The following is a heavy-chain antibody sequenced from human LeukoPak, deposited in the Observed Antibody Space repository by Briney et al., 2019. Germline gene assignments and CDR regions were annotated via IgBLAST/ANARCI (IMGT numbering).Heavy chain of an antibody. D-gene: IGHD6-19*01. CDR2: IYPGDSDT. CDR3: ARQRQRYSSGWFFDY. V-gene: IGHV5-51*01. CDR1: GYSFTSYW. J-gene: IGHJ4*02. Sequence: GESLKISCKGSGYSFTSYWIGWVRQMPGKGLEWMGIIYPGDSDTRYSPSFQGQVTISADKSINTAYLQWSSLKASDTAMYYCARQRQRYSSGWFFDYWGQGTLVTVSS.